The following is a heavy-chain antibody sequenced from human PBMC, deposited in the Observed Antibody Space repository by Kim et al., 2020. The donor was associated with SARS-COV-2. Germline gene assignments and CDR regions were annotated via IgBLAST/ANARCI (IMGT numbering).Heavy chain of an antibody. D-gene: IGHD3-10*01. CDR1: GGSISSYY. J-gene: IGHJ6*02. CDR2: IYYSGST. Sequence: SETLSLTCTVSGGSISSYYWSWIRQPPGKGLEWIGYIYYSGSTNYNPSLKSRVTISVDTSKNQFSLKLSSVTAADTAVYYCARLDLAWPVRGTYYYYYGMDVWGQGTTVTVSS. V-gene: IGHV4-59*08. CDR3: ARLDLAWPVRGTYYYYYGMDV.